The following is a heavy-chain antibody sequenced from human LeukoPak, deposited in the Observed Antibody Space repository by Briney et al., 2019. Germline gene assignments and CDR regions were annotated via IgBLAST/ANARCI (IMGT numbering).Heavy chain of an antibody. CDR3: ARGGTGTPTHYWFDP. V-gene: IGHV1-69*05. Sequence: ASVKVSCKASGGTFSSYAISWVRQAPGQGLEWMGGIIPIFGTANYAQKFQGRVTITTDESTSTAYMELSSLRSEDTAVYYCARGGTGTPTHYWFDPWGQGTLVTVSS. J-gene: IGHJ5*02. CDR2: IIPIFGTA. D-gene: IGHD1-7*01. CDR1: GGTFSSYA.